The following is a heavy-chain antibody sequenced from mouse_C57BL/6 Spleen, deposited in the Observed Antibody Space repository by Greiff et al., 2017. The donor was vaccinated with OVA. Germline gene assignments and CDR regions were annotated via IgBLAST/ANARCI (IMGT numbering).Heavy chain of an antibody. V-gene: IGHV1-26*01. CDR1: GYTFTDYY. J-gene: IGHJ2*01. D-gene: IGHD3-2*02. CDR2: INPNNGGT. CDR3: ARQLRLRAMDY. Sequence: EVQLQQSGPELVKPGASVKISCKASGYTFTDYYMNWVKQSHGKSLEWIGDINPNNGGTSYNQKFKGKATLTVDKSSSTAYMELRSLTSEDSAVYYCARQLRLRAMDYWGQGTTLTVSS.